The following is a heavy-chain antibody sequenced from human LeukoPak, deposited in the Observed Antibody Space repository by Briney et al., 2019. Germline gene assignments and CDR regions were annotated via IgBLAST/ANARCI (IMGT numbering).Heavy chain of an antibody. CDR2: IWYDGSNK. V-gene: IGHV3-33*01. CDR3: ARALAGYGSGSYYIDY. CDR1: GFTFSSYG. Sequence: GRPLRLSCAASGFTFSSYGMHWVRQAPGKGLEWVAVIWYDGSNKYYADSVKGRFTISRDNSKNTLYLQMNSLRAEDTAVYYCARALAGYGSGSYYIDYWGQGTLVTVSS. D-gene: IGHD3-10*01. J-gene: IGHJ4*02.